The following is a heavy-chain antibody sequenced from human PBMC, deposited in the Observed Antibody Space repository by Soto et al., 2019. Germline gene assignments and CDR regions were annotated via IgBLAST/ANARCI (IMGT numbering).Heavy chain of an antibody. CDR3: ARRWGGTFDY. CDR1: GGSISSYY. CDR2: IYYSGST. J-gene: IGHJ4*02. V-gene: IGHV4-59*01. Sequence: PSETLSLTCTFSGGSISSYYWSWIRQPPGKGLEWIGYIYYSGSTNYIPSLKSRVTISVDTSKNQFSLKLSSVTAADTAVYYCARRWGGTFDYWGQGTLVTVSS. D-gene: IGHD2-21*01.